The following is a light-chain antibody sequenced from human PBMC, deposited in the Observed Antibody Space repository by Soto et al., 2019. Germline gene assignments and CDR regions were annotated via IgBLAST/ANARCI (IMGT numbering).Light chain of an antibody. CDR2: GAS. CDR3: QQFGSSPLFT. Sequence: EIVLTQSPGTLSLCPGERATLSCRASQSVSSSYLAWYQQKPGQAPSLLIYGASSRATGIPDRFSGSGSGTDVTLTISRLEPEDFAVYYCQQFGSSPLFTFGPGTKVDVK. CDR1: QSVSSSY. J-gene: IGKJ3*01. V-gene: IGKV3-20*01.